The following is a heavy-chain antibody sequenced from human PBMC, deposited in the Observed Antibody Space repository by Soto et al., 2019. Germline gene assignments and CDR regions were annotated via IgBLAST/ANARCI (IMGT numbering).Heavy chain of an antibody. V-gene: IGHV4-31*03. Sequence: SKTLSLTCTVSGGSIISGAYYWVWIRQHPGKGLEWIGYISHRGTAYYTPSLKSRVSLSVDPSKSQFSLNVTSLTAADTAVYYCARVSATGTRWFDPWGPGTLVTVSS. D-gene: IGHD1-1*01. J-gene: IGHJ5*02. CDR2: ISHRGTA. CDR3: ARVSATGTRWFDP. CDR1: GGSIISGAYY.